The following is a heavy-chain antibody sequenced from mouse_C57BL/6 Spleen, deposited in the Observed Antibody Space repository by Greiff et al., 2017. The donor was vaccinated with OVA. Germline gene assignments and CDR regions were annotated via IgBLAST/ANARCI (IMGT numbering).Heavy chain of an antibody. V-gene: IGHV6-3*01. J-gene: IGHJ1*03. CDR3: TRLYYDYVPSWYFDV. D-gene: IGHD2-4*01. Sequence: EVKLMESGGGLVQPGGSMKLSCVASGFTFSNYWMNWVRQSPEKGLEWVAQIRLKSDNYATHYAESVKGRFTISRDDSKSSVYLQMNNLRAEDTGIYYCTRLYYDYVPSWYFDVWGTGTTVTVSS. CDR1: GFTFSNYW. CDR2: IRLKSDNYAT.